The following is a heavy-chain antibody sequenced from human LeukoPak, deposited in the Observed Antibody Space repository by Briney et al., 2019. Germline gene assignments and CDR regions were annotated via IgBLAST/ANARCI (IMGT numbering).Heavy chain of an antibody. Sequence: GGSLRLSCAASGFTLSTYGMHWVRQAPGKGLEWVAFIGYDGSNKWYAGSVKGRFTISRDNSKNTLYLQMNSLRAEDMAVYYCARDRSSTVTTGGAFDIWGQGTMVTVSS. D-gene: IGHD4-11*01. CDR2: IGYDGSNK. CDR1: GFTLSTYG. CDR3: ARDRSSTVTTGGAFDI. J-gene: IGHJ3*02. V-gene: IGHV3-30*02.